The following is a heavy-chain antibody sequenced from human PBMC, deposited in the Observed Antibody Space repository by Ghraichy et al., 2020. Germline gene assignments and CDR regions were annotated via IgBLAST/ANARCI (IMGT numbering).Heavy chain of an antibody. D-gene: IGHD6-19*01. CDR3: ATSMAGQWLVLDY. CDR1: GGSISSSSYY. Sequence: SETLSLTCTVSGGSISSSSYYWGWIRQPPGKGLEWIGSIYYSGSTYYNPSLKSRVTISVDTSKNQFSLKLSSVTAADTAVYYCATSMAGQWLVLDYWGQGTLVTVSS. CDR2: IYYSGST. V-gene: IGHV4-39*01. J-gene: IGHJ4*02.